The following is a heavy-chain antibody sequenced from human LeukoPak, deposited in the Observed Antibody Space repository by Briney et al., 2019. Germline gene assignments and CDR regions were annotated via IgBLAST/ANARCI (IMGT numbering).Heavy chain of an antibody. Sequence: QPGGSLRLSCAASGFTLRSYAMSWVRQAPGKGLEWVSTISGSGGSTYYADPVKGRFTISRDNSKNTLYLQMNSLGAEDTALFYCAKELNYDILTGIFDYWGQGTLVTVSS. D-gene: IGHD3-9*01. V-gene: IGHV3-23*01. CDR3: AKELNYDILTGIFDY. CDR2: ISGSGGST. CDR1: GFTLRSYA. J-gene: IGHJ4*02.